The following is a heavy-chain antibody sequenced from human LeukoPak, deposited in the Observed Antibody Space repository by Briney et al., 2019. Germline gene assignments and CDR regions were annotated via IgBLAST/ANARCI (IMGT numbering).Heavy chain of an antibody. CDR1: GGSISSSGYC. J-gene: IGHJ4*02. CDR2: LYHSGST. V-gene: IGHV4-39*07. D-gene: IGHD3-10*01. Sequence: TSETLSLTCTVSGGSISSSGYCWGWIRQPPGKGLEWIGSLYHSGSTYYNPSLKSRVTISVDTSKNQFSLKLRSVTAADTAVYYCARRVTMVRGGDYWGQGTLVTVSS. CDR3: ARRVTMVRGGDY.